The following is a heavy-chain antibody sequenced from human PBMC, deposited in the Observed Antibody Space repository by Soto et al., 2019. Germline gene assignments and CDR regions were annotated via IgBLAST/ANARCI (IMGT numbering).Heavy chain of an antibody. D-gene: IGHD5-18*01. J-gene: IGHJ4*02. CDR1: GGTFSTYA. V-gene: IGHV1-69*12. Sequence: QVQLVQSGAEVKKPESSVKVSCKAPGGTFSTYAISWVRQAPGQGLEWMGGIIPMFGTANYAQRFQDRVTITGDESTNTVYTELSRLRSEATAVYFCASGIQLWLRRLNNGYSGWGQGTLVTVSS. CDR2: IIPMFGTA. CDR3: ASGIQLWLRRLNNGYSG.